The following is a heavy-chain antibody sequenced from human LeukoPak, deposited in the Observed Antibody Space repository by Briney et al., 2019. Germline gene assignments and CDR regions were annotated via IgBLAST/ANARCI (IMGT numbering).Heavy chain of an antibody. CDR2: INPNSGGT. D-gene: IGHD3-9*01. CDR3: ARRYYDILTGYYKYYFDY. CDR1: GYTFTGYY. J-gene: IGHJ4*02. V-gene: IGHV1-2*02. Sequence: ASVKVSCKASGYTFTGYYMHWVRQAPGQGLEWMGWINPNSGGTNYAQEFQGRVTMTRDTSISTAYMELSRLRSDDTAVYYCARRYYDILTGYYKYYFDYWGQGTLVTVSS.